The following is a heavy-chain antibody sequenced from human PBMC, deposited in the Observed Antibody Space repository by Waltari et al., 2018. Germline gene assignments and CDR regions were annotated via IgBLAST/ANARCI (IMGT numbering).Heavy chain of an antibody. CDR2: IKTKAEGETT. D-gene: IGHD5-12*01. CDR3: ARVAGDGYSYYYYGMDV. V-gene: IGHV3-15*01. Sequence: EVRLVESGGGLVKPGGSLRLSCAASGFIFKDAWMSWVRQAPGKGRESVGRIKTKAEGETTDYAGPVKGRFTISRDDAANNLFLQMNSLKIDDTAVYYCARVAGDGYSYYYYGMDVWGQGTTVTVSS. CDR1: GFIFKDAW. J-gene: IGHJ6*02.